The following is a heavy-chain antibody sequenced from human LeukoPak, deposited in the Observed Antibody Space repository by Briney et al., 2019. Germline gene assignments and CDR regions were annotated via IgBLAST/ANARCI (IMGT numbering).Heavy chain of an antibody. CDR1: GFTFSSYG. D-gene: IGHD4-17*01. V-gene: IGHV3-30*02. J-gene: IGHJ6*03. Sequence: GGSLRLSCAASGFTFSSYGMHWVRQAPGKGLEWVAFIRYDGSNKYYADSVKGRFTISRDNSKNTLYLQMNSLRSEDTAVYYCARSYYYGDYGYYYYMDVWGKGTTVTVSS. CDR3: ARSYYYGDYGYYYYMDV. CDR2: IRYDGSNK.